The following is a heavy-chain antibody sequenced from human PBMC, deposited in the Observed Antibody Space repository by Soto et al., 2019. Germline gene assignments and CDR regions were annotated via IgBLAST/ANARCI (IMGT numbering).Heavy chain of an antibody. J-gene: IGHJ3*02. D-gene: IGHD3-22*01. CDR3: ARSMIVVVIAPDAFDI. V-gene: IGHV3-48*02. Sequence: PGGSLRLSCAASGFTFSSYSMNWVRQAPGKGLEWVSYISSSSSTIYYADSVKGRFTISRDNAKNSLYLQMNSLRDEDTAVYYCARSMIVVVIAPDAFDICGQGTMVTVSS. CDR2: ISSSSSTI. CDR1: GFTFSSYS.